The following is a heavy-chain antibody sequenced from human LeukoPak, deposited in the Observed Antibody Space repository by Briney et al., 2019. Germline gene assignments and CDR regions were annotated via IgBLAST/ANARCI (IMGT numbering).Heavy chain of an antibody. CDR1: GFTFSDYY. CDR3: VSQYFDF. Sequence: GGSLRLSCAASGFTFSDYYMSWIRQAPGKGLEWVARIKTKTDGGTTDYAAPVKGRFTISRDDSKNTVYLQMNGLKTEDTAVYYCVSQYFDFWGQGTLVTVSS. V-gene: IGHV3-15*01. J-gene: IGHJ4*02. CDR2: IKTKTDGGTT.